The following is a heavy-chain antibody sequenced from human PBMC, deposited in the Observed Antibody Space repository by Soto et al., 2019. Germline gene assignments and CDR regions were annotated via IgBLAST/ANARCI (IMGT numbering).Heavy chain of an antibody. Sequence: QVQLVESGGGLVKPGGSLRLSCAASGFTFSDYYMSWLRQAPGKGLEWVSYISSSGSTIYYADSVKGRFTISRDNAKNSLYLQMTSLGAEDTAVYYCAREDRAVVVASTLYWGQGTLVTVSS. CDR3: AREDRAVVVASTLY. CDR1: GFTFSDYY. V-gene: IGHV3-11*01. CDR2: ISSSGSTI. D-gene: IGHD2-15*01. J-gene: IGHJ4*02.